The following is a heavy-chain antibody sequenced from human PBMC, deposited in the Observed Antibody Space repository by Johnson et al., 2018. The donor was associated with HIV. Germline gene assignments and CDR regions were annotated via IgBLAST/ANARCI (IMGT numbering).Heavy chain of an antibody. CDR2: ISYDGSNK. Sequence: QVQLVESGGGLVQPGGSLRLSCAVSAFSVSSNYMSWVRQAPGKGLEWVAVISYDGSNKYYADSVKGRFTISRDTSKNTLYLQMNSLRREDTAVYYCAKAGQLVAATSAFDIWGQGTMVTVSS. CDR1: AFSVSSNY. J-gene: IGHJ3*02. D-gene: IGHD2-15*01. V-gene: IGHV3-30*18. CDR3: AKAGQLVAATSAFDI.